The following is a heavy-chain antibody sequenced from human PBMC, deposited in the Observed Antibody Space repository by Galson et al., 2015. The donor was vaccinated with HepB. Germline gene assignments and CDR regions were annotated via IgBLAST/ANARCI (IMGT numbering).Heavy chain of an antibody. V-gene: IGHV4-59*01. CDR2: IYYSGSI. CDR3: VRDRRTRIVGATRAFDI. J-gene: IGHJ3*02. Sequence: ETLSLTCTVSGGSISSYYWSWIRQPPGKGLEWIGYIYYSGSINYNPSLKSRVTISVDTSKNQFSLKLSSVTAADTAVYYCVRDRRTRIVGATRAFDIWGQGTMVTVSS. D-gene: IGHD1-26*01. CDR1: GGSISSYY.